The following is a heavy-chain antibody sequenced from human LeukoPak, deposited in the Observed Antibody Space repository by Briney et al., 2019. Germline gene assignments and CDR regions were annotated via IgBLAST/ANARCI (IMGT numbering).Heavy chain of an antibody. V-gene: IGHV3-30*03. CDR2: ISYDGSNK. D-gene: IGHD5-12*01. CDR3: ASQYSGYDYLDY. J-gene: IGHJ4*02. CDR1: GFTFSSYG. Sequence: GGSLRLSCAASGFTFSSYGMHWVRQAPGKGLEWVAVISYDGSNKYYADSVKGRFTICRDNSKNTLYLQMNSLRAEDTAVYYCASQYSGYDYLDYWGQGTLVTVSS.